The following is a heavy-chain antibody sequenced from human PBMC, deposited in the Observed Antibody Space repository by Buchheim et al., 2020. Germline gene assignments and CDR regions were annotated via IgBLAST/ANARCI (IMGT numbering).Heavy chain of an antibody. Sequence: VQLVESGGGLVQPGGSLRLSCAASGFTFSSYSMNWVRRAPGQGLEWVALISYDGSNEYYADSVKGRFTISRDNSKNTLYLQMNSLRPEDTAVYYCAKAGSGWRINDAFDIWGQGT. CDR1: GFTFSSYS. D-gene: IGHD6-19*01. J-gene: IGHJ3*02. CDR3: AKAGSGWRINDAFDI. V-gene: IGHV3-30*18. CDR2: ISYDGSNE.